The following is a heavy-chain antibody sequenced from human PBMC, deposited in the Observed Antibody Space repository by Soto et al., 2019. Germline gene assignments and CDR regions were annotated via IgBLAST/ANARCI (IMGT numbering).Heavy chain of an antibody. CDR2: INHSGST. J-gene: IGHJ6*03. CDR1: GGCFSGYY. Sequence: PSETLSLTCAVYGGCFSGYYWSWIRQPPGKGLEWIGEINHSGSTNYNPSLKSRVTISVDTSKNQFSLKLSSVTAADTAVYYCARGRSGTRWYYYYMDIWGKGTTVTVSS. CDR3: ARGRSGTRWYYYYMDI. D-gene: IGHD1-1*01. V-gene: IGHV4-34*01.